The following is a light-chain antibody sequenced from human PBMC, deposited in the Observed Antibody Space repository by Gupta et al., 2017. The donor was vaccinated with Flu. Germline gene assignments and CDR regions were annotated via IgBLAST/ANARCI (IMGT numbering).Light chain of an antibody. CDR3: QQYQPAPQT. V-gene: IGKV3-20*01. Sequence: EIVFTQSPVTLSMSPGDGVTLSCRASQSVSNTFLAWYQQTPGQAPKLLIYGASTRATGIPDRCRGGGSGTDFTLTSSILEPENFAVYYCQQYQPAPQTFGQGTKVEI. CDR2: GAS. J-gene: IGKJ1*01. CDR1: QSVSNTF.